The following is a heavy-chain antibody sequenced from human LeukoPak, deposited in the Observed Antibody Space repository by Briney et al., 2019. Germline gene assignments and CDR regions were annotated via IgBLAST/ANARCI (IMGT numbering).Heavy chain of an antibody. CDR3: ARDAGSGSQLADAFDI. CDR1: GYTFTGYY. Sequence: ASVKVSCKASGYTFTGYYMHWVRQAPGQGLEWMGWINPNSGGTNYAQKFQGRVTMTRDTSISTAYMKLSRLRSDDTAVYYCARDAGSGSQLADAFDIWGQGTMVTVSS. D-gene: IGHD3-10*01. CDR2: INPNSGGT. V-gene: IGHV1-2*02. J-gene: IGHJ3*02.